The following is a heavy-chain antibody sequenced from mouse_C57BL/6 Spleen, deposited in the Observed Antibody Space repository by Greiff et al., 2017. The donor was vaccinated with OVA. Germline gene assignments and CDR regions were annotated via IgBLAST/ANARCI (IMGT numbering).Heavy chain of an antibody. J-gene: IGHJ2*01. D-gene: IGHD1-1*01. CDR1: GYTFTSYG. V-gene: IGHV1-81*01. CDR2: IYPRSGNT. Sequence: QVQLQQSGAELARPGASVKLSCKASGYTFTSYGISWVQQGTGQGLEWIGEIYPRSGNTYYNEKFKGKATLTADKSSSTAYMELRSLTSEDSAVYYCARRGSTVVFDYWGQGTTLTVSA. CDR3: ARRGSTVVFDY.